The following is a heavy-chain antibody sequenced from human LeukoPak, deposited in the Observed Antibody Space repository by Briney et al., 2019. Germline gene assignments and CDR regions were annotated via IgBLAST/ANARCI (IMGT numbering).Heavy chain of an antibody. D-gene: IGHD1-7*01. V-gene: IGHV4-4*07. Sequence: SETLSLTCSVSGGSISGYYWTWIRQPAGKGLEWIGRVYTSESTHYNPSLKTRLTMSVDTSKNQFSLKLSSVTAADTAVYYCARLITGTTAAFDIWGQGTMVTVSS. J-gene: IGHJ3*02. CDR1: GGSISGYY. CDR3: ARLITGTTAAFDI. CDR2: VYTSEST.